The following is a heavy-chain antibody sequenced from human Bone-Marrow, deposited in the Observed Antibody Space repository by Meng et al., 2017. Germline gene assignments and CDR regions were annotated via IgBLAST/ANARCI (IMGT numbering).Heavy chain of an antibody. CDR2: INPKSGDT. J-gene: IGHJ4*02. CDR3: ARDEDISAAGKLFGDY. D-gene: IGHD6-13*01. Sequence: QARLVQSGAGVKKAGASVKVSCKASGYTFPDYYLHWVRRAPGQGLEWMGRINPKSGDTHYAQKFQGRVTMTGDTSISTAYMELSGLRSDDTAMYYCARDEDISAAGKLFGDYWGQGTLVTVSS. V-gene: IGHV1-2*06. CDR1: GYTFPDYY.